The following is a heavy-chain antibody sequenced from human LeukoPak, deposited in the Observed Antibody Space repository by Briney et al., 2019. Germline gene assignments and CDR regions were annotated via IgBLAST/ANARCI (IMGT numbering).Heavy chain of an antibody. CDR1: GFTFSSYG. D-gene: IGHD3-16*01. V-gene: IGHV3-23*01. Sequence: GGSLRLSCAASGFTFSSYGMSWVRQAPGNGLELVSAISGSGGSTYYADSVKGRFTISRDNSKNTLYLQMNSLRAEDTALYYCARGGWANYDYVWGSYKAYAFDIWGQGTMVTVSS. CDR2: ISGSGGST. J-gene: IGHJ3*02. CDR3: ARGGWANYDYVWGSYKAYAFDI.